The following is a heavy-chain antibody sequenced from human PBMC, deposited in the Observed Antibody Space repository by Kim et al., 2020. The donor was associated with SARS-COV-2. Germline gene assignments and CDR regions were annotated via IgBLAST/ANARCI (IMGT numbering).Heavy chain of an antibody. J-gene: IGHJ4*02. CDR2: IAAGVQNT. V-gene: IGHV3-23*01. Sequence: GGSLRLSCEASGFTFSAYGMSWVRQAPGKGLEWVSIIAAGVQNTYYADAVKGRFTISRDNSKNTLYLQMNSLRAEDTAVYFCANVLSWGQGTLVTVS. CDR3: ANVLS. D-gene: IGHD3-16*02. CDR1: GFTFSAYG.